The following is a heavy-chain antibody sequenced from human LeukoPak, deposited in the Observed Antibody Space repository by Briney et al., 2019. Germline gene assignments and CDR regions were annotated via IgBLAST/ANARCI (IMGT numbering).Heavy chain of an antibody. Sequence: ASVTVSCTASGYTFSSYSITWVRQAPGEGLEWMGRISGDNGYTNYAQKFQGRVRMTTDTPTSTAFMELTSLTPDDTAVYYCARLWSDTSYWGQGTLVTVSS. CDR3: ARLWSDTSY. CDR1: GYTFSSYS. V-gene: IGHV1-18*04. D-gene: IGHD3-10*01. CDR2: ISGDNGYT. J-gene: IGHJ4*02.